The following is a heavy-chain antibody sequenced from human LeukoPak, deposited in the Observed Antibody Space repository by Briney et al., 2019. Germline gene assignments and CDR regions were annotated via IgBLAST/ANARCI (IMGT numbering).Heavy chain of an antibody. CDR3: SRDHDYGPDY. V-gene: IGHV1-2*02. Sequence: ASVKVSCKASGFTFTDHYMHWLRQAPGQGLEWMGWIKPDTVATNYAQKFQGRFNMSRDVSISTVYMELSSLTSDDTAMYYCSRDHDYGPDYWGQGTLVTVSA. CDR1: GFTFTDHY. D-gene: IGHD4/OR15-4a*01. J-gene: IGHJ4*02. CDR2: IKPDTVAT.